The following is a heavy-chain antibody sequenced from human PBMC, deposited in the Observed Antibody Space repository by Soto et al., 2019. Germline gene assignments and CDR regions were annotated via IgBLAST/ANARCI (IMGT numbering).Heavy chain of an antibody. D-gene: IGHD2-21*02. CDR1: GFTFSDYY. Sequence: GGSLRLSCAASGFTFSDYYMSWIRQAPGKGLEWVSYISGTSSYTNYADSVKGRFIISRDNAKKSLYLDMSSLRAEDTAVYYCARDRAFCGGDCYPGYFDYWGQGILVTAPQ. V-gene: IGHV3-11*06. J-gene: IGHJ4*02. CDR3: ARDRAFCGGDCYPGYFDY. CDR2: ISGTSSYT.